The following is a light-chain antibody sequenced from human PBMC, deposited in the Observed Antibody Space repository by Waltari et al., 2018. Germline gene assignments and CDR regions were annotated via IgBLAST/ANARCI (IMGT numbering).Light chain of an antibody. V-gene: IGLV3-21*01. CDR2: YDN. CDR3: QVWDANTDPGV. CDR1: NIESKS. Sequence: SYVLTQPPSVSVAPGETARITCGGNNIESKSVHWYRQRPGQAPVVVISYDNDRAAGIPERFSGSNSGNMATLTISRVEAGDEADYYCQVWDANTDPGVFGTGTEVTVL. J-gene: IGLJ1*01.